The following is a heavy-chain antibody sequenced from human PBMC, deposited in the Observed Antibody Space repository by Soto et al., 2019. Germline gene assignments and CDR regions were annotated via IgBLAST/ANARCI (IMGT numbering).Heavy chain of an antibody. D-gene: IGHD6-13*01. CDR1: GGSINSGGYY. Sequence: SETLSLTCTVSGGSINSGGYYWSWIRQHPGKGLEWIGYIYYSGSNYYNPSLKSRVTISVDTSKNQFSLNLSSVTAADTAVYYCARDSRSWYGGDYYYGMDVWGQGTTVTVSS. J-gene: IGHJ6*02. CDR2: IYYSGSN. CDR3: ARDSRSWYGGDYYYGMDV. V-gene: IGHV4-31*03.